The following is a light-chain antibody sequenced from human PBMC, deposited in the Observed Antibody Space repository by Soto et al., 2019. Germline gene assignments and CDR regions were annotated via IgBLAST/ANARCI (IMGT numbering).Light chain of an antibody. CDR1: QDISNY. Sequence: DIQMTQSPSSLSASVGDRVTITCQASQDISNYLNWYQQKPGKAPKLLIYDASTLQAGVPSRFSGSGSGTHFTFTISSLQPEDIATYYCQQYDNLPITFGQGTRLGIK. J-gene: IGKJ5*01. CDR2: DAS. V-gene: IGKV1-33*01. CDR3: QQYDNLPIT.